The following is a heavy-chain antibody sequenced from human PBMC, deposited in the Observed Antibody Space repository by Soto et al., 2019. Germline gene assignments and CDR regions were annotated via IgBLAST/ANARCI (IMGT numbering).Heavy chain of an antibody. CDR2: IYNNGGT. CDR1: GASISSSRYY. V-gene: IGHV4-39*01. J-gene: IGHJ4*02. D-gene: IGHD3-10*01. Sequence: QPQLTESGPGLLKPSGTLSLTCSVSGASISSSRYYWGWLRQPPGQVLEWNGNIYNNGGTYYDPSLKRRVAPPAETSTNQFPLKLNFVTSTDTAVYYCVCSQSGRNTWKPQIHNCGQATQVTVSS. CDR3: VCSQSGRNTWKPQIHN.